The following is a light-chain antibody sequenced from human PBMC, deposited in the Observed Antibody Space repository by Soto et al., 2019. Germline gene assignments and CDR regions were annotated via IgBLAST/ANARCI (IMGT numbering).Light chain of an antibody. Sequence: DNQMTQSPSSLSASVGDRVTITCRASQGIANHLAWYQQKPGKAPNLLIYAASTLQSGVPSRFSGSGFGTDFTLTISSLQPEDVATYYCHKYKSAPYTFGPGTKVDI. CDR3: HKYKSAPYT. J-gene: IGKJ3*01. V-gene: IGKV1-27*01. CDR1: QGIANH. CDR2: AAS.